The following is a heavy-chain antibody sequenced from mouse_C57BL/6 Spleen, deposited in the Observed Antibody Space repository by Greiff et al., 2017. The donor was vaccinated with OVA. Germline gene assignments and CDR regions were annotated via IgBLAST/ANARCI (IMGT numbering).Heavy chain of an antibody. J-gene: IGHJ2*01. V-gene: IGHV3-6*01. CDR1: GYSITSGYY. D-gene: IGHD4-1*01. Sequence: LQESGPGLVKPSQSLSLTCSVTGYSITSGYYWNWIRQFPGNKLEWMGYISYDGSNNYNPSLKNRISITRDTSKNQFFLKLNSVTTEDTATYYCASLTGGEGYWGQGTTLTVSS. CDR2: ISYDGSN. CDR3: ASLTGGEGY.